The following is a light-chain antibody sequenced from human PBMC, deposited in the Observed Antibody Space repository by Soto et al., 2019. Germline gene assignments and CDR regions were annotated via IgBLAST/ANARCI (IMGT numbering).Light chain of an antibody. CDR3: HQRQSWPRT. CDR2: GAS. V-gene: IGKV3D-15*03. CDR1: QSVISN. J-gene: IGKJ1*01. Sequence: EIVMTQSPATLSVSPGERATLSCRASQSVISNLAWYQQKPGQAPRLLISGASIRAAGIPARFSASGSGTDFTLTISDVQPEDFALYYCHQRQSWPRTFGQGTKVDIK.